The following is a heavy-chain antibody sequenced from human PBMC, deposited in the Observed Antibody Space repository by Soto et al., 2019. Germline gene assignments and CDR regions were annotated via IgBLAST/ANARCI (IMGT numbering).Heavy chain of an antibody. CDR2: IYYSGST. Sequence: SETLSLTCPVSGGSISSGGYYWSWLRQHPGKGLEWIGYIYYSGSTYYNPSLKSRVTISVDTSKDQFSLKLSSVTAADTAVYYCAVSRDGYSMDVWGQGTTVTVS. CDR1: GGSISSGGYY. CDR3: AVSRDGYSMDV. D-gene: IGHD2-2*01. V-gene: IGHV4-31*03. J-gene: IGHJ6*02.